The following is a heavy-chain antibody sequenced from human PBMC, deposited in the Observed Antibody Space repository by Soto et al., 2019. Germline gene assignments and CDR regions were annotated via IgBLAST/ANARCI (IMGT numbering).Heavy chain of an antibody. J-gene: IGHJ4*02. CDR1: GYTFTSYG. Sequence: QVQLVQSGAEVKKPGASVKVSCKASGYTFTSYGISWVRQAPGQGLEWMGWISAYNGNTKYAQKFQGRVTRTTDTTTSTAYMEMRSLRSDDTAVYYCARDAAAGLNDYWGQGTLVTVSS. CDR2: ISAYNGNT. V-gene: IGHV1-18*01. D-gene: IGHD6-13*01. CDR3: ARDAAAGLNDY.